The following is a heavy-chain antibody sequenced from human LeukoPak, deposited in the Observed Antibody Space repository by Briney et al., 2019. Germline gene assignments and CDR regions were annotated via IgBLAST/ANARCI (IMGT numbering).Heavy chain of an antibody. J-gene: IGHJ3*02. D-gene: IGHD3-10*01. CDR2: IRSDGGSS. Sequence: GGSLRLSCAVSGFTFSTYFWMHWVRQAPGKGLVWVSRIRSDGGSSTYADSVKGRFTISRDNAKNTLYLQMNSLRAEDTAVYYCARARDYGSGKANAFDIWGQGTMVTVSS. CDR3: ARARDYGSGKANAFDI. CDR1: GFTFSTYFW. V-gene: IGHV3-74*01.